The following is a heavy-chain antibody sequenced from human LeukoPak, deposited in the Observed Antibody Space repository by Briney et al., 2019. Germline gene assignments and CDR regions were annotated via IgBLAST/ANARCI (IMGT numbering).Heavy chain of an antibody. CDR1: GGSVSSNSYY. V-gene: IGHV4-61*01. CDR2: IHYSGNT. D-gene: IGHD3-10*01. J-gene: IGHJ5*02. Sequence: SETLSLTCTVSGGSVSSNSYYWSWLRQPPGKGLEWIGYIHYSGNTNYNPSLKSRVTISIDASKNQFSLKLSSVTAADTAVYYCARDFNYYGSGSFWFDPRGQGTLVTVSS. CDR3: ARDFNYYGSGSFWFDP.